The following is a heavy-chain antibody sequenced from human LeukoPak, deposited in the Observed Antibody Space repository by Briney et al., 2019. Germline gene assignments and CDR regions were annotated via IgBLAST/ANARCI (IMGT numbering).Heavy chain of an antibody. CDR2: MNPNSGNT. J-gene: IGHJ6*02. CDR3: ARDVDTAMANYYYYGMDV. V-gene: IGHV1-8*01. D-gene: IGHD5-18*01. CDR1: GYTFTSYD. Sequence: ASVKVSCKASGYTFTSYDINWVRQATGQGLEWMGWMNPNSGNTGYAQKFQGRVTMTRNTPISTAYMELSSLRSEDTAVYYCARDVDTAMANYYYYGMDVWGQGTTVTVSS.